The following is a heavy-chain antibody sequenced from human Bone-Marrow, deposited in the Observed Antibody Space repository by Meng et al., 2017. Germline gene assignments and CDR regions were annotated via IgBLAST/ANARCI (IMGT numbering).Heavy chain of an antibody. J-gene: IGHJ4*02. D-gene: IGHD3-10*01. V-gene: IGHV5-51*01. CDR1: GYSFTSYW. CDR3: ARHVEGFGSYYFDY. CDR2: IYPGDSDT. Sequence: KVSCKGSGYSFTSYWIGWVRQMPGKGLEWMGIIYPGDSDTRYSPSFQGQVTITADKSISTAYLQWSSLKASDTAMYYCARHVEGFGSYYFDYWGQGTLVTVSS.